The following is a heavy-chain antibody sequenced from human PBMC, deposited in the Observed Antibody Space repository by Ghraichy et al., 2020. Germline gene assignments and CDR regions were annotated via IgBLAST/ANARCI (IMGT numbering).Heavy chain of an antibody. CDR3: ARAYCSGGSCYRGY. D-gene: IGHD2-15*01. V-gene: IGHV3-7*01. CDR1: GFTFSNYR. CDR2: IKQDGSEK. Sequence: GGSLRLSCAASGFTFSNYRMNWVRQAPGKGLEWVANIKQDGSEKKYVDSVKGRFTISRDNAKNSLYLQMNSLRAEDTAVYYCARAYCSGGSCYRGYWGQGTLVTVSS. J-gene: IGHJ4*02.